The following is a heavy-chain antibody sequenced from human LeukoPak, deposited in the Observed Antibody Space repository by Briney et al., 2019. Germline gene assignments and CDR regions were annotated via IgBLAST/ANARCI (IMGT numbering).Heavy chain of an antibody. CDR1: GGSISSSNYY. CDR2: ISYSGTGSTSYSGTT. V-gene: IGHV4-39*01. D-gene: IGHD3-3*01. J-gene: IGHJ4*02. CDR3: ARRGKSDFWIEY. Sequence: SETLSLTCTVSGGSISSSNYYWGWLRPPSGKGLDWIGSISYSGTGSTSYSGTTYYNPSLRSRVTISLDTSKNQFLLKLRSVTAADTAVYYCARRGKSDFWIEYWGQGTLVTVSS.